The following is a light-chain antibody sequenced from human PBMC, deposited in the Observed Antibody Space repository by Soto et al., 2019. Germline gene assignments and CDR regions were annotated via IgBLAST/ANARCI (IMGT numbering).Light chain of an antibody. Sequence: QSVLTQPPTVSGAPGQTVTISCTGSSSNLGARYDVHWYQQVPGKAHKLLIFGSSDRASGVPDRFSGSKSGTSASLAITGLQADDEATYFCQSYDKSLSGSVFGGGTKVTVL. CDR2: GSS. CDR3: QSYDKSLSGSV. J-gene: IGLJ3*02. V-gene: IGLV1-40*01. CDR1: SSNLGARYD.